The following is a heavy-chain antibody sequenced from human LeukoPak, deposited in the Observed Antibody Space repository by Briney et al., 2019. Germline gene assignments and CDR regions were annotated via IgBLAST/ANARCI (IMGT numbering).Heavy chain of an antibody. CDR1: GGSFSGYY. Sequence: PSETLSLTCAVYGGSFSGYYWSWIRQPPGKGLEWIGEINHSGSTNYNPSLKSRVTISVDTSKNQFPLKLSSVTAADTAVYYCARGGIAVADFGYWGQGTLVTVSS. CDR2: INHSGST. V-gene: IGHV4-34*01. D-gene: IGHD6-19*01. J-gene: IGHJ4*02. CDR3: ARGGIAVADFGY.